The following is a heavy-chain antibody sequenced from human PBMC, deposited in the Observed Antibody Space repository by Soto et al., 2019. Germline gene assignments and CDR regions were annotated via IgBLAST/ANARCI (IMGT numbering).Heavy chain of an antibody. CDR1: GGTFSSYA. CDR3: ARDRRDGNIYYYYGMDV. Sequence: SVKVSCKASGGTFSSYAISWARQAPGQGLEWMGGIIPIFGTANYAQKFQGRVTITADESTSTAYMELSSLRSEDTAVHYCARDRRDGNIYYYYGMDVWGQGTTVTVSS. J-gene: IGHJ6*02. CDR2: IIPIFGTA. V-gene: IGHV1-69*13.